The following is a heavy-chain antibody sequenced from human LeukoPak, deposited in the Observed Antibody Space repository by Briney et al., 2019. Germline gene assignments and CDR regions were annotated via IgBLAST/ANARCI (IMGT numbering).Heavy chain of an antibody. V-gene: IGHV3-74*01. CDR1: GFTFSSYW. CDR3: ARVPHYYGSGSYYNVDGYFQR. Sequence: GGSLRLSCAASGFTFSSYWMHWVRQAPGKGLVWVSRINSDGSSTSYADSVKGRFTISRDNAKNTLYLQMNSLRAEDTAVYYCARVPHYYGSGSYYNVDGYFQRWGQGTLVTVSS. CDR2: INSDGSST. J-gene: IGHJ1*01. D-gene: IGHD3-10*01.